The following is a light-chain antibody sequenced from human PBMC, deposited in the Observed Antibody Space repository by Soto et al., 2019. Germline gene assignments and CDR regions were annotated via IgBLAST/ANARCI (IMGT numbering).Light chain of an antibody. Sequence: EVVLTQSPGTLSSSPGERASLSCRASQSISSNNLAWYQQKPGQSPRLLIYGASRRATGIPDRFRGSGSGTDFTLTISTLEPEDFAVYYCQQYGTSQGAFGGGTKVDIK. J-gene: IGKJ4*01. CDR2: GAS. V-gene: IGKV3-20*01. CDR3: QQYGTSQGA. CDR1: QSISSNN.